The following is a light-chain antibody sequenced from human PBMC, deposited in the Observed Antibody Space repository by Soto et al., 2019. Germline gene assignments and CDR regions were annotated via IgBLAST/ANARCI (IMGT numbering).Light chain of an antibody. J-gene: IGKJ4*01. V-gene: IGKV4-1*01. CDR3: QQYYSSPLT. CDR1: QNLLYSSNNKNY. CDR2: WAS. Sequence: VMTQSPDSLAVSLGERATINCKSSQNLLYSSNNKNYLAWYQQKAGQPPKLLIYWASTRESGVPDRFSGSGSGTDFTLTISSLQAEDVAVYYCQQYYSSPLTFGGGSKVEIK.